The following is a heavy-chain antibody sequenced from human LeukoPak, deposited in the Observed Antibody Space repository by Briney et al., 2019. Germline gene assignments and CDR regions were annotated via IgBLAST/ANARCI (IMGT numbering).Heavy chain of an antibody. CDR1: GFTFSRYG. Sequence: PGGSLRLSCAASGFTFSRYGMHRVRQPPGKGLEWVAVISYDGGNKYYADSVKGRFTISRDNSKNTLYLQMNSLRAEDTAVYYCAKAYYDASGSHSYYYYGMDVWGQGTTVAVSS. CDR3: AKAYYDASGSHSYYYYGMDV. V-gene: IGHV3-30*18. D-gene: IGHD3-10*01. J-gene: IGHJ6*02. CDR2: ISYDGGNK.